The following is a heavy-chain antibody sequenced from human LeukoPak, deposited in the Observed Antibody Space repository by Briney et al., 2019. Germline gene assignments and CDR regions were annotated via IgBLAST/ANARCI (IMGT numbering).Heavy chain of an antibody. J-gene: IGHJ4*02. D-gene: IGHD3-3*01. CDR3: ARDSNIARFFI. CDR2: IDYSGST. Sequence: PSETLSLTCTVSGGSISSGGYYWSWIRQPPGKDLEWIGSIDYSGSTYYNPSLKSRVSILTDTSKNQFSLKLTSLTAADTAVYYCARDSNIARFFIWGQGTLVTVSS. V-gene: IGHV4-39*07. CDR1: GGSISSGGYY.